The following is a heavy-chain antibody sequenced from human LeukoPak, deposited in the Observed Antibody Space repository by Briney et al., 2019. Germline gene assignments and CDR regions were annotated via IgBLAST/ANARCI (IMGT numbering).Heavy chain of an antibody. Sequence: ASVKVSCKASGYTFTSYYIHWMRQAPGQGLEWMGIINPGSGTTTYAQKFQGRVTMTRDTSTSTVYMELSNLRSEDTAVYYCARGISGGSTVTYFFDYWGQGTLVTVSS. D-gene: IGHD4-11*01. CDR3: ARGISGGSTVTYFFDY. J-gene: IGHJ4*02. CDR1: GYTFTSYY. CDR2: INPGSGTT. V-gene: IGHV1-46*01.